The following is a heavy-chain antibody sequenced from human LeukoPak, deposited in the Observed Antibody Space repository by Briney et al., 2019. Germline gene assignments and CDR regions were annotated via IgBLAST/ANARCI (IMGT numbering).Heavy chain of an antibody. CDR2: IGSGGNT. D-gene: IGHD3-10*01. V-gene: IGHV3-23*01. CDR1: GFTFSTYD. J-gene: IGHJ4*02. CDR3: ANPFYGSGPRGY. Sequence: PGGSLRLSCAASGFTFSTYDMTWVRQAPGKGLEWVSAIGSGGNTYYAASVKGRFTISRGNSKNTLYLQMNSLRAEDTAIYYCANPFYGSGPRGYWGQGTLVTVSS.